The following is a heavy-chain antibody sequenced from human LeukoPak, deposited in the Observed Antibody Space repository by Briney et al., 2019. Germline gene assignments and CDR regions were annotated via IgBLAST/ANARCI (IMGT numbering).Heavy chain of an antibody. CDR2: ISPHSTFT. CDR1: GFTFTDYY. CDR3: AREGNDLFSEDFDY. D-gene: IGHD1-1*01. V-gene: IGHV1-2*02. J-gene: IGHJ4*02. Sequence: WASMKVSCKSSGFTFTDYYIHWVRQAPGQGLEWMGYISPHSTFTSSPQNFQGRVTMTRDPSNSTAYIELTNLTPDDTAVYYCAREGNDLFSEDFDYWGQGTLVTVSS.